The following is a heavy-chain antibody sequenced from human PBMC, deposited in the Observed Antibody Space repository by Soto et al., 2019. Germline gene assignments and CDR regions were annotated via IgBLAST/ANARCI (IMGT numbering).Heavy chain of an antibody. D-gene: IGHD3-22*01. CDR2: ISYVGGNK. Sequence: QVQLVESGGGVVQPGRALRLSCAASGFTFNKFGMHWVRQAPGKGLDWVGVISYVGGNKFYADSVKGRFTISRDNSKHTLYLEMSSLRLEDTAVYYCVKRHSDTSGSLGFWGQGTLVTVSS. J-gene: IGHJ4*02. V-gene: IGHV3-30*18. CDR3: VKRHSDTSGSLGF. CDR1: GFTFNKFG.